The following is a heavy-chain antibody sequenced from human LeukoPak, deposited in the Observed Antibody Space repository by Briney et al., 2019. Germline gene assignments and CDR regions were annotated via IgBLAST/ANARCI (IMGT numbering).Heavy chain of an antibody. CDR3: ARAHYFDSSAYYDC. V-gene: IGHV3-48*03. J-gene: IGHJ4*02. CDR1: GFTFSSYE. Sequence: PGGSLRLSCAASGFTFSSYEMNWVRRAPGKGLEWISYISSSGGTIYNADSVKGRFTISRDNAKNSLYLQMNSLRVDDTAVYYCARAHYFDSSAYYDCWGQGTLVTVFS. CDR2: ISSSGGTI. D-gene: IGHD3-22*01.